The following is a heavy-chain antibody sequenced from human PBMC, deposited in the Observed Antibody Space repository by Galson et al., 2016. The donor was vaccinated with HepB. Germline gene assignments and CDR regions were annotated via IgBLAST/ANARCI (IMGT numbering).Heavy chain of an antibody. J-gene: IGHJ4*02. Sequence: SVKVSCKASGGTFSRNSISWVRQAPGQGLQWMGRIIPLFGTTKYAQDFLGRVTITADKSTSTAYRTLGSLKSPDTAVYYCETGGMTYSYSSGTFYPDSYCASWGQGTLVTVS. CDR3: ETGGMTYSYSSGTFYPDSYCAS. CDR1: GGTFSRNS. V-gene: IGHV1-69*06. CDR2: IIPLFGTT. D-gene: IGHD2-15*01.